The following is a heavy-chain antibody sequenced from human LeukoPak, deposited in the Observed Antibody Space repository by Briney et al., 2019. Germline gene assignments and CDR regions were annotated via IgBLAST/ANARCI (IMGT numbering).Heavy chain of an antibody. J-gene: IGHJ5*02. Sequence: ASVKVSCKASGYTFTSYGISWVRQAPGQGLEWMGWISAYNGNTNYAQKLQGRVTMTTDTSTSTAYMELSSLRSEDTAVYYCARTQLGANWFDPWGQGTLVTVSS. CDR1: GYTFTSYG. CDR3: ARTQLGANWFDP. CDR2: ISAYNGNT. V-gene: IGHV1-18*01. D-gene: IGHD7-27*01.